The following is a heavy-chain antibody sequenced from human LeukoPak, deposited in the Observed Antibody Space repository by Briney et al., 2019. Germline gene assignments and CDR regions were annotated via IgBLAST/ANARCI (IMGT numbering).Heavy chain of an antibody. V-gene: IGHV4-59*01. CDR1: GVSISNYY. CDR2: IYYSGTT. J-gene: IGHJ6*03. Sequence: SETLSLTCTVSGVSISNYYWSWIRQPPGEGLEWIGCIYYSGTTKYNPSLKSRITISVDTSKNQSSLKLSSVTAADTAVYYCARTGDRTGYYYYYMDVWGKGTTVTVSS. D-gene: IGHD7-27*01. CDR3: ARTGDRTGYYYYYMDV.